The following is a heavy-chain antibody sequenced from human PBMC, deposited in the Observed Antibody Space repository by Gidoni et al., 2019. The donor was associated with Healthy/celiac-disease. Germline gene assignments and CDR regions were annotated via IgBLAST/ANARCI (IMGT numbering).Heavy chain of an antibody. J-gene: IGHJ5*02. CDR3: ARDSRIWFGELSPPRFDP. CDR1: GYTFPSYG. CDR2: ISAYNGNT. V-gene: IGHV1-18*01. D-gene: IGHD3-10*01. Sequence: QVQLVQSGAEVKKPGSSVKVSCKASGYTFPSYGISWVRQDPGQGLEWMGWISAYNGNTNYAQKLKGRVTMTTDTSTSTAYRELRSLRPDDTAVYYWARDSRIWFGELSPPRFDPWGQGTLVTVSS.